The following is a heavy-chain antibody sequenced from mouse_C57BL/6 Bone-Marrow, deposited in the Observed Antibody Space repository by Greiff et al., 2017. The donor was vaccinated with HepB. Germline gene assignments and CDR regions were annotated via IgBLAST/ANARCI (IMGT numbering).Heavy chain of an antibody. CDR3: AKDYGSRY. V-gene: IGHV5-4*03. CDR1: GFTFSSYA. J-gene: IGHJ2*01. CDR2: ISDGGSYT. Sequence: EVTLVESGGGLVKPGGSLKLSCAASGFTFSSYAMSWVRQTPEKRLEWVATISDGGSYTYYPDNVKGRFTISRDNTKNNLYLQMSHLKSEDTAMYYCAKDYGSRYWGQGTTLTVSS. D-gene: IGHD1-1*01.